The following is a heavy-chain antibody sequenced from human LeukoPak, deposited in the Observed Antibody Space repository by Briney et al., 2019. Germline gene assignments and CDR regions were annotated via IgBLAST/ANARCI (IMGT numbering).Heavy chain of an antibody. CDR2: ISGSGGST. Sequence: GGSLRLSCAASGFTFSSYAMSWVRQAPGKGLEWVSAISGSGGSTYYADSVKGRFTISRDNSKNTLYLQMNSLRAEDTAVYYCAKVYNYYGSWSSTRVYYFDYWGQGTLVTVSS. J-gene: IGHJ4*02. V-gene: IGHV3-23*01. D-gene: IGHD3-10*01. CDR1: GFTFSSYA. CDR3: AKVYNYYGSWSSTRVYYFDY.